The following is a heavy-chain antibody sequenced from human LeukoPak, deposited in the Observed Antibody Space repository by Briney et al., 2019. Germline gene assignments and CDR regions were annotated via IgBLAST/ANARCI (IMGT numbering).Heavy chain of an antibody. Sequence: SETLSLTCTVSGGSISSYYWSWIRQPPGKALEWIGYIYYSGSTNYNPSFKSRVTISVDTSKSQFSVKLSSVTAADTAVYYCARLGGYGYFDYWGQGTLVTVSS. CDR2: IYYSGST. D-gene: IGHD5-12*01. CDR1: GGSISSYY. V-gene: IGHV4-59*01. J-gene: IGHJ4*02. CDR3: ARLGGYGYFDY.